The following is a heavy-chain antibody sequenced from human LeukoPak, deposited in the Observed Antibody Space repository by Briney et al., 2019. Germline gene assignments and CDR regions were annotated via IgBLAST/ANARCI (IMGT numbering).Heavy chain of an antibody. Sequence: ASVKVSCKASGYTFTSYDINWVRQATGQGLEWMGWMNPNSGNTGYAQKFQGRVTITRNTSISTAYMELSSLRSEDTAVYYCARRYCFTMIVSCKNYFDYWGQGNLVTVSS. D-gene: IGHD3-22*01. CDR1: GYTFTSYD. J-gene: IGHJ4*02. CDR2: MNPNSGNT. V-gene: IGHV1-8*03. CDR3: ARRYCFTMIVSCKNYFDY.